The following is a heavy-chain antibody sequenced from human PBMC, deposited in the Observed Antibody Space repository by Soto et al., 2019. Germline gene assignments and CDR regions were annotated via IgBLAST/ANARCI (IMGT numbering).Heavy chain of an antibody. D-gene: IGHD3-10*01. CDR2: INHSGST. J-gene: IGHJ6*02. CDR1: GGSFGGYY. CDR3: ARLFYYGSGSYSDYYYYGMDV. V-gene: IGHV4-34*01. Sequence: AETLSLTCAVYGGSFGGYYWSWSRQPPGKGLEWIGEINHSGSTNYNPSLKSRVTISVDTSKNQFSLKLSSVTAADTAVYYCARLFYYGSGSYSDYYYYGMDVWGQGTTVT.